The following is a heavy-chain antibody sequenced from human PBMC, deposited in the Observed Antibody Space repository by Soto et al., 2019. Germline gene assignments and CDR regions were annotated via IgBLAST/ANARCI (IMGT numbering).Heavy chain of an antibody. CDR2: ISAYNGNT. D-gene: IGHD2-21*02. Sequence: ASGKVCCKASGYTFTSYGISWVRQAPGQGLEWMGWISAYNGNTNYAQKLQGRVTMTTGTSTSTAYMELRSLRSDDTAVYYCARDQGRKGGEYCGGDCYSRYYYGMDVWGQGTTVTVSS. V-gene: IGHV1-18*04. J-gene: IGHJ6*02. CDR1: GYTFTSYG. CDR3: ARDQGRKGGEYCGGDCYSRYYYGMDV.